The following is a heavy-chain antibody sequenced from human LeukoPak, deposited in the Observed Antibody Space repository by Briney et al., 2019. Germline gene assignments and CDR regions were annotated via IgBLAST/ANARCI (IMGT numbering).Heavy chain of an antibody. Sequence: VASVRLSCKASGGTFSSYAISWVRQAPGQGLEWMGGIIPIFGTANYAQKFQGRVTITTDESTSTAYMELSSLRSEDAAVYYCASRDGYKGEYYFDYWGQGTLVTVSS. V-gene: IGHV1-69*05. J-gene: IGHJ4*02. CDR2: IIPIFGTA. D-gene: IGHD5-24*01. CDR3: ASRDGYKGEYYFDY. CDR1: GGTFSSYA.